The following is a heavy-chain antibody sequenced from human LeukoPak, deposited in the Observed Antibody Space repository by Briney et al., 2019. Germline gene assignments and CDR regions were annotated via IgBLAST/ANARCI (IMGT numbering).Heavy chain of an antibody. CDR2: IIPIFGTA. J-gene: IGHJ4*02. CDR3: ARGPELERFDY. CDR1: GGIFSNYA. V-gene: IGHV1-69*05. D-gene: IGHD1-1*01. Sequence: SVKLSCKASGGIFSNYAISWVRQAPAQGREWMGGIIPIFGTANYAQKLQGRVTITTDESTGTAYMELSSLRSEDTAVYYCARGPELERFDYWGQGTLVTVSS.